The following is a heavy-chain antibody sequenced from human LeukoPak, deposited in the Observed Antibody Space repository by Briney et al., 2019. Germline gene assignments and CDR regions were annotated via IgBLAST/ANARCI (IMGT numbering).Heavy chain of an antibody. CDR3: AREAGSSGYYFDY. D-gene: IGHD3-22*01. Sequence: PGGSLRLSCAASGFTFSSYNLNWVRQAPGKGLEWVSSTTSSSSYIYYADSVKGRFTISRDNAKNSLYLQMNSLRAEDTALYYCAREAGSSGYYFDYWGQGTLVTVSS. J-gene: IGHJ4*02. CDR2: TTSSSSYI. CDR1: GFTFSSYN. V-gene: IGHV3-21*04.